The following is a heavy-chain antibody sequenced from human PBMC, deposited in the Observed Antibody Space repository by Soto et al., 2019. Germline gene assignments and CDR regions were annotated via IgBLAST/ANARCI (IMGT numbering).Heavy chain of an antibody. J-gene: IGHJ4*02. Sequence: ASVKVSCKASGYTFSDYYIHCVRQAPGQGLEWMGWINPNSGGTKYAPKFQGGVTMTRDTSITTAYMELSRLRSGGTAVYYCAREPATAKPEGVDFWGQGTLVTVSS. CDR3: AREPATAKPEGVDF. V-gene: IGHV1-2*02. CDR1: GYTFSDYY. D-gene: IGHD1-1*01. CDR2: INPNSGGT.